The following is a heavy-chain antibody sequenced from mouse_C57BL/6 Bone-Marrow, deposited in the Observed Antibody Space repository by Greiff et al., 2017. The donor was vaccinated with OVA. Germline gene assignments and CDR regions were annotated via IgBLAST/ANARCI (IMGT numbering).Heavy chain of an antibody. D-gene: IGHD3-3*01. CDR3: ARRGHGDY. CDR2: IYPGDGDT. Sequence: QVQLQQSGPELVKPGASVKISCKASGYAFSSSWMNWVKQRPGKGLEWIGRIYPGDGDTNYNGKFKGKATLTADKSSSTAYMQLSSLTSEDSAVYFCARRGHGDYWGQGTTLTVSS. J-gene: IGHJ2*01. CDR1: GYAFSSSW. V-gene: IGHV1-82*01.